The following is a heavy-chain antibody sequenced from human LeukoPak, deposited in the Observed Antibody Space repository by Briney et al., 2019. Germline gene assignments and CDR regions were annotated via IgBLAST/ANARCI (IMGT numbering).Heavy chain of an antibody. J-gene: IGHJ4*02. V-gene: IGHV5-51*01. CDR3: ARQPYYYGSGSYWSYFDY. D-gene: IGHD3-10*01. CDR2: IYPGDSDT. CDR1: GYSFTSYW. Sequence: GESLKISCKGSGYSFTSYWIGWVRQMPGKGLEWMGTIYPGDSDTRYSPSFQGQVTISADKSISTAYLQWSSLKASDTAMYYCARQPYYYGSGSYWSYFDYWGQGTLVTVSS.